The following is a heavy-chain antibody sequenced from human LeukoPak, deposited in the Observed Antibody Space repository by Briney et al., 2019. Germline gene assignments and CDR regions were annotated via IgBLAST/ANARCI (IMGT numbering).Heavy chain of an antibody. Sequence: GGSLRLSCAASGFTFSSYWMHWVRQAPGRGLVWVSRINTDGSTTSYADSVKGRFTISRDNAKNTLYLHMDSLRAEDTAVYFCTRGGVDYWGQGTLVTVSS. CDR2: INTDGSTT. J-gene: IGHJ4*02. D-gene: IGHD3-10*01. V-gene: IGHV3-74*01. CDR3: TRGGVDY. CDR1: GFTFSSYW.